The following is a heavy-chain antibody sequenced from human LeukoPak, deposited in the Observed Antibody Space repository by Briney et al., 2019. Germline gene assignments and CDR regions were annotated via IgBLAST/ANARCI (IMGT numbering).Heavy chain of an antibody. V-gene: IGHV4-39*01. CDR1: GGSISSSSYY. CDR3: ARQDHSSSWLPYYYYYGMDV. J-gene: IGHJ6*02. CDR2: IYYSGST. Sequence: SETLSLTCTVSGGSISSSSYYWGWIRQPPGKGLEWIGSIYYSGSTYYNPSLKSRVTISVDTSKNQFSLKLSSVTAPHTAVYYCARQDHSSSWLPYYYYYGMDVWGQGTTVTVSS. D-gene: IGHD6-13*01.